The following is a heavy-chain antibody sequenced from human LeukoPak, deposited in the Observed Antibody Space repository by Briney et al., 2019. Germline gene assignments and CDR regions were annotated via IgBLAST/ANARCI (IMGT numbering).Heavy chain of an antibody. D-gene: IGHD6-13*01. V-gene: IGHV3-48*02. CDR2: ISSSSSII. J-gene: IGHJ5*02. CDR1: GFTFSSYS. Sequence: PGGSLRLSCAASGFTFSSYSMNWVRQAPGKGLEWVSYISSSSSIIYYADSLKGRFTISRDNAKNSLYLQMNSLRDEDTAVYYCARVAAAGQYNWFDPWGQGTLVTVSS. CDR3: ARVAAAGQYNWFDP.